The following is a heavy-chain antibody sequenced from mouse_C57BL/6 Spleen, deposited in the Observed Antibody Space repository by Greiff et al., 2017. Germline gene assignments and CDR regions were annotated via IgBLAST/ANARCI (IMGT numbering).Heavy chain of an antibody. V-gene: IGHV1-50*01. CDR1: GYTFTSYW. D-gene: IGHD1-1*01. Sequence: QVHVKQPGAELVKPGASVKLSCKASGYTFTSYWMQWVKQRPGQGLEWIGEIDPSDSYTNYNQKFKGKATLTVDTSSSTAYMQLSSLTSEDSAVYYCARFPITTVVAGDFYYAMDYWGQGTSVTVSS. J-gene: IGHJ4*01. CDR2: IDPSDSYT. CDR3: ARFPITTVVAGDFYYAMDY.